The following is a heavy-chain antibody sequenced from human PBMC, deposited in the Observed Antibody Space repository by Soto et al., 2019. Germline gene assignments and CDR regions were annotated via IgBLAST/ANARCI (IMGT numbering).Heavy chain of an antibody. CDR1: GFTFSSYG. CDR3: AKDFREGDYYYYGMDV. J-gene: IGHJ6*02. V-gene: IGHV3-30*18. Sequence: QVQLVESGGGVVQPGRSLRLSCAASGFTFSSYGMHWVRQATGKGLEWVAVISYDGSNKYYADSVKGRFTISRDNSKNTLYLQMNSLRAEDTAVYYCAKDFREGDYYYYGMDVWGQGTTVTVSS. CDR2: ISYDGSNK.